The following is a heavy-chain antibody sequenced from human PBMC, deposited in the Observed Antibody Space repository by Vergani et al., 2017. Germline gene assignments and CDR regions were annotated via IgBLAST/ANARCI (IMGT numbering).Heavy chain of an antibody. CDR1: GGTFSSYA. CDR2: IIPIFGTA. V-gene: IGHV1-69*01. Sequence: QLVQSGPEVKKPGTSVKVSCKASGGTFSSYAISWVRQAPGQGLEWMGGIIPIFGTANYAQKFQGRVTITADESTSTAYMELSSLRSEDTAVYYCARSPEIAARRFDYWGQGTLVTVSS. CDR3: ARSPEIAARRFDY. D-gene: IGHD6-6*01. J-gene: IGHJ4*02.